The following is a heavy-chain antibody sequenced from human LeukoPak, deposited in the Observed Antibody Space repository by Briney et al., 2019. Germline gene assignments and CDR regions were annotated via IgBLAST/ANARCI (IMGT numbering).Heavy chain of an antibody. J-gene: IGHJ4*02. CDR1: GYTLTELS. V-gene: IGHV1-24*01. CDR3: ATLRLGELSFDY. D-gene: IGHD3-16*02. CDR2: FDPEDGET. Sequence: ASVKVSCKVSGYTLTELSMHWVRQAPGKGLEWMGGFDPEDGETFYAQKFQGRVTMTEDTSTDTAYMELSSLRSEDTAVYYCATLRLGELSFDYWGQGTLVTVSS.